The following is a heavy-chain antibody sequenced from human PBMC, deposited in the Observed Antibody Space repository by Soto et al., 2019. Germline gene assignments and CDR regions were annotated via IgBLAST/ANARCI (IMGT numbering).Heavy chain of an antibody. D-gene: IGHD3-16*01. CDR2: IIPIFGTA. Sequence: QVQLVQSGAEVKKPGSSVKVSCKASGGTFSSYSINWVRQAPGQGLEWMGGIIPIFGTANYAQKFQGRVTLTADESTSTAHMELRSLRNEDTAVYYCARPFQSWRGGWYFENWGRG. CDR3: ARPFQSWRGGWYFEN. CDR1: GGTFSSYS. V-gene: IGHV1-69*01. J-gene: IGHJ2*01.